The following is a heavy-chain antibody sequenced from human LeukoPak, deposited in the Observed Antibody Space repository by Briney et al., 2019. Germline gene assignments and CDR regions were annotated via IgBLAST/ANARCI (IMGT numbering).Heavy chain of an antibody. D-gene: IGHD5-12*01. Sequence: ASVKVSCRASGYTFTSYDINWVRQATGQGLEWMGWMNPNSGNTGYAQKFQGRVTITRNTSISTAYMELSSLRSEDTAVYYCARGRIVASGHYYYYMDVWGKGTTVTVSS. CDR3: ARGRIVASGHYYYYMDV. J-gene: IGHJ6*03. CDR1: GYTFTSYD. V-gene: IGHV1-8*01. CDR2: MNPNSGNT.